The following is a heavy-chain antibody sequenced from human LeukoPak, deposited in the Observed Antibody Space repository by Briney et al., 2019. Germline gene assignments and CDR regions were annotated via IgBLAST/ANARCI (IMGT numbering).Heavy chain of an antibody. CDR1: GYSISSGYY. Sequence: PSETLSLTCTVSGYSISSGYYWGWIRQPPGKGLEWIGSIYHSGSTYYNPSLKSRVTISVDTSENQFSLKLSSVNAADTAVYYCARDLRGFRDIVVVPAVFSFDYWGQGTLVTVSS. CDR2: IYHSGST. CDR3: ARDLRGFRDIVVVPAVFSFDY. J-gene: IGHJ4*02. D-gene: IGHD2-2*01. V-gene: IGHV4-38-2*02.